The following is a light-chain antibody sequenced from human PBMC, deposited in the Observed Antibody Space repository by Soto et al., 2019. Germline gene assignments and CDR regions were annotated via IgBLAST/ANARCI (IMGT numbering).Light chain of an antibody. Sequence: AIRMTQSPSSLSASTGDRVTITCRASQGISSYLAWYQQKPGKAPKLPIYAASTLQSGVPSRFSGSGSGTDFTLTISCLQSEDFATYYCQQYYSYPLTFGGGTK. CDR1: QGISSY. V-gene: IGKV1-8*01. CDR3: QQYYSYPLT. CDR2: AAS. J-gene: IGKJ4*01.